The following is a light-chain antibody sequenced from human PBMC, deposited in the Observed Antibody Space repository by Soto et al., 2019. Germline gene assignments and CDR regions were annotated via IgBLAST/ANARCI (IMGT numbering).Light chain of an antibody. CDR1: QSISNW. V-gene: IGKV1-5*03. CDR3: QPYNPYSPYT. J-gene: IGKJ2*01. Sequence: DIQMTQSPSTLPASVGDRVTITCRASQSISNWLAWYQQKPGKAPKLLIYKASSLESGVPSRFSGSGSGTEFTLTISSLQPDDFATNCRQPYNPYSPYTVGQGTK. CDR2: KAS.